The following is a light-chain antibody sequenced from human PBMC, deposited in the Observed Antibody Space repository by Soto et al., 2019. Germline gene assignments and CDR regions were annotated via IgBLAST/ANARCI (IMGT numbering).Light chain of an antibody. J-gene: IGKJ1*01. CDR3: QQYNNWPRT. CDR1: QSVSSK. V-gene: IGKV3-15*01. CDR2: GAS. Sequence: EIVMTQSPATLSVSPGERATLSCRASQSVSSKLAWYQQKPGQAPRLLIYGASTRATGIPARFSGSGSGTEFTLTISSLQSEDFAVYYCQQYNNWPRTFGHGTKVEIK.